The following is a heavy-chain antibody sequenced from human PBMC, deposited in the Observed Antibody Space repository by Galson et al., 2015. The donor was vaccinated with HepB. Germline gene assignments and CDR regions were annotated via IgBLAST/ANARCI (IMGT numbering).Heavy chain of an antibody. D-gene: IGHD3-22*01. CDR1: GFTFSDHY. Sequence: SLRLSCAASGFTFSDHYMDWVRQAPGKGLEWVGRTRNKANSYTTEYAASVKGRFTISRDDSKNSLYLQMNSLKTEDTAVYYCAVLGNDSSGYPWGQGTLVTVSS. CDR3: AVLGNDSSGYP. J-gene: IGHJ5*02. V-gene: IGHV3-72*01. CDR2: TRNKANSYTT.